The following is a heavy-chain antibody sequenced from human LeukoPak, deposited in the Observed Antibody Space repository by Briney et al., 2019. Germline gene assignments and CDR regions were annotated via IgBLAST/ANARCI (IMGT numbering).Heavy chain of an antibody. J-gene: IGHJ4*02. CDR3: ARKRLLYPVDY. V-gene: IGHV4-59*12. CDR2: IYYSGST. D-gene: IGHD3-3*01. Sequence: PSETLSLTCTVSGGSISSYYWSWIRQPPGKGLEWIGYIYYSGSTNYNPSLKSRVTISVGTSKNQFSLKLSSVTAADTAVYYCARKRLLYPVDYWGQGTLVTVSS. CDR1: GGSISSYY.